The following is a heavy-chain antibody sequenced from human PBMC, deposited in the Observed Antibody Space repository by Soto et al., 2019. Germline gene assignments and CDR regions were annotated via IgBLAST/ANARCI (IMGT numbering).Heavy chain of an antibody. J-gene: IGHJ4*02. CDR1: GYTFTNHG. V-gene: IGHV1-18*01. CDR3: AKTSGLGTSSDS. Sequence: QVHLVQSGAEVKMPGASVKVSCKASGYTFTNHGISWVRQAPGQGLEWMGWISAYNGDTNYAQKLQGRVTMTTDTSTSTAYMELRSLRFDDTAEYYCAKTSGLGTSSDSWGQGTLVTVSS. CDR2: ISAYNGDT. D-gene: IGHD7-27*01.